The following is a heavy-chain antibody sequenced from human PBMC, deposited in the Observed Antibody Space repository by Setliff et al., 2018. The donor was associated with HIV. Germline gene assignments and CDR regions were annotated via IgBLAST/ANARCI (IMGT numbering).Heavy chain of an antibody. CDR2: ISGSGDSI. CDR3: ARVIAVAGTMGYYLDS. V-gene: IGHV3-11*04. Sequence: GGSLRLSCAASGFTFSDYYVSWIRQAPGKGLEWISYISGSGDSIYYADSVEGRFTFSRDNAKNSLSLQMNSLRVEDAAVYFCARVIAVAGTMGYYLDSWGQGTLVTVPQ. D-gene: IGHD6-19*01. CDR1: GFTFSDYY. J-gene: IGHJ4*02.